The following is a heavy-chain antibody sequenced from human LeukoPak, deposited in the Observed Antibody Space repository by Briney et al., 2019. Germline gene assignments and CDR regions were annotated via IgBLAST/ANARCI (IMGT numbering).Heavy chain of an antibody. CDR3: ASTVEMATIGPFDY. CDR1: GGSFSSYY. D-gene: IGHD5-24*01. CDR2: IYYSGST. Sequence: SETLSLTCTVSGGSFSSYYWSWIRQPPGKGLEWIGYIYYSGSTNYNPSLKSRVTISVDTSKNQFSLKLSSVTAADTAVYYCASTVEMATIGPFDYWGQGTLVTVSS. J-gene: IGHJ4*02. V-gene: IGHV4-59*08.